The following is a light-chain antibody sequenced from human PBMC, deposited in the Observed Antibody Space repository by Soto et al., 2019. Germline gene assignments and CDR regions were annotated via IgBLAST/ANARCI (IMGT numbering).Light chain of an antibody. CDR1: SSDVGGYNY. J-gene: IGLJ2*01. CDR3: SSHAGTSVI. CDR2: DVT. V-gene: IGLV2-8*01. Sequence: QSALTQPPSASGSPGQSVTISCTGTSSDVGGYNYVSWYQQHPGKAPKLMIYDVTKRPSGVPDRFSGSKSGNTASLTVSGRQADDEADYYCSSHAGTSVIFGGGTKLTVL.